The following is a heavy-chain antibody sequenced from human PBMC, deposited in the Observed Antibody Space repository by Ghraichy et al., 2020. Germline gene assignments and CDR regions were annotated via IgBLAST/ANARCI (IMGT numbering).Heavy chain of an antibody. Sequence: SETLSLTCAVYGGSFSGYYWSWIRQPPGKGLEWIGEINHSGSTNYNPSLKSRVTISVDTSKNQFSLKLSSVTAADTAVYYCARGPAEERKSGSSGFDLRYWYFDLWGRGTLVTVSS. J-gene: IGHJ2*01. V-gene: IGHV4-34*01. D-gene: IGHD3-22*01. CDR2: INHSGST. CDR3: ARGPAEERKSGSSGFDLRYWYFDL. CDR1: GGSFSGYY.